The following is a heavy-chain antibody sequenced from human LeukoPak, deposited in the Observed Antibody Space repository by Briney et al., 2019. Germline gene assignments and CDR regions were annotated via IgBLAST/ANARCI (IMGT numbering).Heavy chain of an antibody. Sequence: ASVKVSCKASGYTFTGYYMFWVRQAPGQGLEWMGRINPNSGGTNYAQKFQGRVTMTRDTSISTAYMELSRLRSDDTAVYYCARGYCSGGSCYSVENWFDPWGQGTLVTVSS. D-gene: IGHD2-15*01. J-gene: IGHJ5*02. CDR3: ARGYCSGGSCYSVENWFDP. CDR1: GYTFTGYY. V-gene: IGHV1-2*06. CDR2: INPNSGGT.